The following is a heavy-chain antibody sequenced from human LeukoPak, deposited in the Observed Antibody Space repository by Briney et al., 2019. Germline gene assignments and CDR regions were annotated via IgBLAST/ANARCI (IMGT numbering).Heavy chain of an antibody. CDR1: GFTFSSYS. V-gene: IGHV3-7*01. CDR2: IKQDGSEK. Sequence: GGSLRLSCAASGFTFSSYSMNWVRQAPGKGLEWVANIKQDGSEKYYVDSVKGRFTISRDNAKNSLYLQMNSLRAEDTAVYYCARDSDPNYYDSSGSGPGYFDYWGQGTLVTVSS. D-gene: IGHD3-22*01. J-gene: IGHJ4*02. CDR3: ARDSDPNYYDSSGSGPGYFDY.